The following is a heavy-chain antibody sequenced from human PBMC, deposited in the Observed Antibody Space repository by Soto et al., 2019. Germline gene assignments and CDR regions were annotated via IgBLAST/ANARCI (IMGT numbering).Heavy chain of an antibody. CDR1: GYTFTSYG. J-gene: IGHJ6*02. CDR2: ISAYNGNT. D-gene: IGHD2-2*01. CDR3: ARGGVVVVPAAKATYYYGMDV. Sequence: GASVKVSCKASGYTFTSYGISWVRQAPGQGLGWMGWISAYNGNTNYAQKLQDRVTMTTDTSTSTAYMELRSLRSDDTAVYYCARGGVVVVPAAKATYYYGMDVWGQGTTVTVLL. V-gene: IGHV1-18*04.